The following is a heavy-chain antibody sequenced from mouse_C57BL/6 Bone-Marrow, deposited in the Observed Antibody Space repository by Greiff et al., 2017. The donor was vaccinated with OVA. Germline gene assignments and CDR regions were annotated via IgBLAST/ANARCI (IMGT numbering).Heavy chain of an antibody. CDR1: GYAFSSSW. D-gene: IGHD2-3*01. J-gene: IGHJ3*01. CDR2: IYPGDGDT. V-gene: IGHV1-82*01. CDR3: ARDDDGSY. Sequence: QVQLQQSGPELVKPGASVKISCKASGYAFSSSWMNWVKQRPGKGLEWIGRIYPGDGDTNYNGKFKGKATLTADKSSRTAYMQLSSLTSEDSAVYFCARDDDGSYWGQGTLVTVSA.